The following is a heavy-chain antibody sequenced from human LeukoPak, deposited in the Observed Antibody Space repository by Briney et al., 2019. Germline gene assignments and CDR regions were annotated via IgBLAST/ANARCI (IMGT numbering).Heavy chain of an antibody. CDR3: ARGPLLGYDTNDSGFDI. Sequence: GASVTVSYKSSVYSFTTYYVHCVRQAPGQGREGVGVINPNDGGTISAQKLPDRVTLTRDTSTSTVYVELNSLKPDDTAVYYCARGPLLGYDTNDSGFDIWGQGTLVTVSS. J-gene: IGHJ3*02. V-gene: IGHV1-46*04. CDR2: INPNDGGT. D-gene: IGHD3-16*01. CDR1: VYSFTTYY.